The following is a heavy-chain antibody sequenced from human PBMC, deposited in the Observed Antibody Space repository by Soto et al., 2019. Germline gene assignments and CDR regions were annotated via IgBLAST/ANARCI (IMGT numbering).Heavy chain of an antibody. Sequence: QVQLVQSGAEVKKPGSSVKVSCKASGGTFSSYAISWVRQAPGQGLEWMGGIIPIFGTANYAQKFQGRVTITADDSTSTAYMELSSLRSEDTAVYYCAISNSSGWYRSYYYYGMDVWGQGTTVTVSS. J-gene: IGHJ6*02. CDR2: IIPIFGTA. V-gene: IGHV1-69*01. D-gene: IGHD6-19*01. CDR1: GGTFSSYA. CDR3: AISNSSGWYRSYYYYGMDV.